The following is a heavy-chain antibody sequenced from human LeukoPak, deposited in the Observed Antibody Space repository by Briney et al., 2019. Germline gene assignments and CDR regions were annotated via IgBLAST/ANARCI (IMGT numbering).Heavy chain of an antibody. V-gene: IGHV3-30*02. CDR2: IQHDSTNK. Sequence: PGGSLRLSCEVSGFTFSSYWMSWVRQAPGKGLEWVAFIQHDSTNKYYVDSVKGRFTISRDNSKNTLYLQMSSLRPEDTAVYFCAKDVIGQQWPENYWGQGTLVTVSS. D-gene: IGHD6-19*01. CDR3: AKDVIGQQWPENY. J-gene: IGHJ4*02. CDR1: GFTFSSYW.